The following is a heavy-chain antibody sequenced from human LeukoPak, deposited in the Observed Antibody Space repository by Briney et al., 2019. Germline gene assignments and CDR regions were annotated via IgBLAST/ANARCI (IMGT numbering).Heavy chain of an antibody. CDR2: ISTYNANT. J-gene: IGHJ3*02. V-gene: IGHV1-18*01. CDR3: ARSGGWAYGDYDGFIAFDI. D-gene: IGHD4-17*01. Sequence: ASVKVSCKASGYTFTNHGISWVRQAPGQGLEWMGWISTYNANTNYAQKLQGRVTMTTDTSTSTAYMELRSLRSDDTAVYYCARSGGWAYGDYDGFIAFDIWGQGTMVTVSP. CDR1: GYTFTNHG.